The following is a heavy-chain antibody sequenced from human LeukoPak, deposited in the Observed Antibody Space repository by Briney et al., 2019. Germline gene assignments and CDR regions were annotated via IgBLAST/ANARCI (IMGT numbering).Heavy chain of an antibody. J-gene: IGHJ5*02. CDR2: ISSSGSTI. CDR1: GFTFSSYG. V-gene: IGHV3-48*04. Sequence: GGSLRLSCAASGFTFSSYGMHWVRQAPGKGLEWVSYISSSGSTIYYADSVKGRFTISRDNAKNSLYLQTNSLRAEDTAVYYCARHRGLLWFGELKDNWFDPWGQGTLVTVSS. D-gene: IGHD3-10*01. CDR3: ARHRGLLWFGELKDNWFDP.